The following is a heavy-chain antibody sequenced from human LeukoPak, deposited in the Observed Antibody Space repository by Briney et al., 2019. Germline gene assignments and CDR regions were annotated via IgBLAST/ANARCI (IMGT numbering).Heavy chain of an antibody. Sequence: PSETLSLTCTVSGGSINSYYWSWIRQPPGKGLEWIGYIYYSGSTNYNPSLKSRVTISVDTSKNQFSLKLSSVTAADTAVYYCARDLSFVRGVPLAFDIWGQGTMVTVSS. J-gene: IGHJ3*02. V-gene: IGHV4-59*01. CDR2: IYYSGST. CDR3: ARDLSFVRGVPLAFDI. D-gene: IGHD3-10*02. CDR1: GGSINSYY.